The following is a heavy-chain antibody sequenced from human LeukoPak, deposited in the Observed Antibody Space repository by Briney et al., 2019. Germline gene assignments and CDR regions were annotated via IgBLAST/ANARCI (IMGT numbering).Heavy chain of an antibody. J-gene: IGHJ4*02. CDR1: GGSISSYY. Sequence: PSETLSLTCAVSGGSISSYYWSWIRQPPGKGLEWIGYIYYSGSTNYNPSLKSRVTISVDTSKNQFSLKLSSVTAADTAVYYCARDRYCSGGSCYSGFDYWGQGTLVTVSS. CDR3: ARDRYCSGGSCYSGFDY. V-gene: IGHV4-59*01. CDR2: IYYSGST. D-gene: IGHD2-15*01.